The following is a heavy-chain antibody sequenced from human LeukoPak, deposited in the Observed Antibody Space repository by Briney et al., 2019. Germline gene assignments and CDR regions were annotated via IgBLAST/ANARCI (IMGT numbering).Heavy chain of an antibody. CDR2: IKWNGGSP. J-gene: IGHJ4*02. CDR3: ARVRDILTGYYVHFFDY. CDR1: GFTFDDYD. V-gene: IGHV3-20*04. Sequence: PGGSLRLSCAASGFTFDDYDMSWVRQAPGKGLEWVSSIKWNGGSPGYADSVEGRFTISRDNARNSLYLQMNSLRAEDTALYYCARVRDILTGYYVHFFDYWGQGTLVTVSS. D-gene: IGHD3-9*01.